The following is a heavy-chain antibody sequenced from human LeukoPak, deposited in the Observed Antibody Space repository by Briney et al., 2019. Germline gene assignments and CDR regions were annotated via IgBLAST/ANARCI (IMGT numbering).Heavy chain of an antibody. CDR1: GYTLTELS. J-gene: IGHJ4*02. D-gene: IGHD2-2*01. CDR3: ATQPTYCSSTSCSDY. Sequence: ASVKVSCKVSGYTLTELSMHWVRQAPGKGLEWMGGFDPEDGEAIYAQKFQGRVTMTEDTSTDTAYMELSSLRSEDTAVYYCATQPTYCSSTSCSDYWGQGTLVTVSS. V-gene: IGHV1-24*01. CDR2: FDPEDGEA.